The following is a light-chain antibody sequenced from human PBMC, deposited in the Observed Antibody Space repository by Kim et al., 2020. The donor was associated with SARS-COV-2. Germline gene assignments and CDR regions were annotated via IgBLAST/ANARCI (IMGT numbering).Light chain of an antibody. CDR2: DVN. CDR1: SSDVGAYNY. J-gene: IGLJ1*01. CDR3: SSYASTRSYV. Sequence: GQSITISFTGTSSDVGAYNYVSWYQQHPGKAPKLMIFDVNKRPSGLSNRFSGSKSGNTASLTISGLQAEDEADYYCSSYASTRSYVFGSGTKVTVL. V-gene: IGLV2-14*03.